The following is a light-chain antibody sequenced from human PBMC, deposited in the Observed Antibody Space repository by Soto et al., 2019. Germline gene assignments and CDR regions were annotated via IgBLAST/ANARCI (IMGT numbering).Light chain of an antibody. Sequence: QSVLTQPPSASGSPGQSVTISCTGTSSDVGGYNYVSWYQQHPGKAPKLMIYEVSKRPSGVPDRFSGSKSGNTASLTVSGLQAEDEADYYCQSYDRSLRTYVFGTATKLTVL. V-gene: IGLV2-8*01. CDR3: QSYDRSLRTYV. J-gene: IGLJ1*01. CDR1: SSDVGGYNY. CDR2: EVS.